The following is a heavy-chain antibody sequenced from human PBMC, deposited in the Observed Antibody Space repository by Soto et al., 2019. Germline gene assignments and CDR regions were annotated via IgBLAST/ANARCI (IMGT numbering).Heavy chain of an antibody. J-gene: IGHJ4*02. V-gene: IGHV4-34*01. CDR2: INHSGST. CDR1: GGSFSGYY. Sequence: SETLSLTCAVYGGSFSGYYWSWIRQPPGKGLEWIGEINHSGSTNYNPSLKSRVTISVDTSKNQFSLKLSSVTAADTAVYYCARTRWYIKWGVDYWGQGTLVTVSS. D-gene: IGHD7-27*01. CDR3: ARTRWYIKWGVDY.